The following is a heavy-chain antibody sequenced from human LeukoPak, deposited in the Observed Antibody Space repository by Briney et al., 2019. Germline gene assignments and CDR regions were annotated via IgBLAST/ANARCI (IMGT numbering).Heavy chain of an antibody. V-gene: IGHV3-53*01. CDR1: GFTVSSNY. CDR2: IYSGGNT. J-gene: IGHJ4*02. CDR3: ARDQGIFDY. Sequence: PGGSLRLSCAASGFTVSSNYMSWVRQAPGKGLEWVSIIYSGGNTYYADYLKGRFTISRDNAKNSLYLQMNSLRDEDSAVYYCARDQGIFDYWGQGTLVTVSS.